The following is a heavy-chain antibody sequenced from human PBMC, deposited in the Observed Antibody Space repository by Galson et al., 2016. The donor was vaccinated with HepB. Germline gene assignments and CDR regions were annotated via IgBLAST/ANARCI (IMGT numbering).Heavy chain of an antibody. V-gene: IGHV3-23*01. Sequence: SLRLSCAASGFIFSDYAMSWVRQAPGKAPEWVSGISGGGERTFYADSVKGRFTISRDNSKKTLYLQMNSLIVEDSGVYYCPKDGYGTIDYWGLGTLVTVSA. D-gene: IGHD5-12*01. CDR2: ISGGGERT. J-gene: IGHJ4*02. CDR3: PKDGYGTIDY. CDR1: GFIFSDYA.